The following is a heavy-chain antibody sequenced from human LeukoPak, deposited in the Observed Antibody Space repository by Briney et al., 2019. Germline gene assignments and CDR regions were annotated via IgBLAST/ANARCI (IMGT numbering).Heavy chain of an antibody. J-gene: IGHJ3*02. Sequence: ASVKVSCKASGYTFTSYGISWVRQAPGQGLEWMGWISAYNGNTNYAQKLQGRVTMTTDTSTSTAYMEPRSLRSDDTAVYYCARDPASILTGYYRGIFSQGAFDIWGQGTMVTVSS. CDR2: ISAYNGNT. V-gene: IGHV1-18*04. CDR1: GYTFTSYG. CDR3: ARDPASILTGYYRGIFSQGAFDI. D-gene: IGHD3-9*01.